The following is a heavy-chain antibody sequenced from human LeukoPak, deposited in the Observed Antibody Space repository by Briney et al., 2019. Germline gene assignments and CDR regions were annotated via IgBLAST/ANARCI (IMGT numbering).Heavy chain of an antibody. J-gene: IGHJ6*03. D-gene: IGHD6-13*01. CDR2: INPNSGGT. CDR3: ARDESSWYDYYYYYMDV. V-gene: IGHV1-2*02. CDR1: GYTFTGYY. Sequence: GASVKVSCKASGYTFTGYYMHWVRQAPGQGLEWMGWINPNSGGTNYAQKFQGRVTMTRDTSISTAYMELSRLRSDDTAVYYCARDESSWYDYYYYYMDVWGKGTTVTVSS.